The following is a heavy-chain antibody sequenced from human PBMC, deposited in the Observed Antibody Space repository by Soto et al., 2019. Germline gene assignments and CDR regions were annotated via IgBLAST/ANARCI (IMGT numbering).Heavy chain of an antibody. CDR2: LFYSGST. J-gene: IGHJ5*02. CDR3: ARGLAAAGLLGFGP. V-gene: IGHV4-31*03. Sequence: SETLSLTCTVSGGSISSDGSYWSWIRQHPGKGLEWIGCLFYSGSTYYNPSLKSRVTISVDTSKNQFSLKLSSVTAADTAVYYCARGLAAAGLLGFGPWGQGTLVTVSS. D-gene: IGHD6-13*01. CDR1: GGSISSDGSY.